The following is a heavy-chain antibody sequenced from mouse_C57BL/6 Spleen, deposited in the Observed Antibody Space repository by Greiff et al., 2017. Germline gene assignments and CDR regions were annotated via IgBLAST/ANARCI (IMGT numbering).Heavy chain of an antibody. D-gene: IGHD2-5*01. CDR1: GYAFSSSW. Sequence: QVQLKESGPELVKPGASVKISCKASGYAFSSSWMNWVKQRPGKGLEWIGRIYPGDGDTNYNGKFKGKATLTADKSSSTAYMQLSSLTSEDSAVYVCARSHSNYEYFDVWGTGTTVTVSS. CDR2: IYPGDGDT. V-gene: IGHV1-82*01. J-gene: IGHJ1*03. CDR3: ARSHSNYEYFDV.